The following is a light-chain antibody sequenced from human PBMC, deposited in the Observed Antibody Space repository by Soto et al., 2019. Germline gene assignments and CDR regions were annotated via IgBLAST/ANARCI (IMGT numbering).Light chain of an antibody. V-gene: IGKV3-11*01. CDR1: QSVSSY. CDR3: QQRSNWPSIT. J-gene: IGKJ5*01. Sequence: EIVLTQSPATLSLSPGERDTLSCRASQSVSSYLAWYQQKPGKAPRLLIYDASNRDTGIPARFSGSGSGTDFTLTISSLEPADFAVYYCQQRSNWPSITFGQGTRLEIK. CDR2: DAS.